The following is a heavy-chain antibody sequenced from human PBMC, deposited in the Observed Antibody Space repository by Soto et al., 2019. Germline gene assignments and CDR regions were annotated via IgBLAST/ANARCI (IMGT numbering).Heavy chain of an antibody. CDR1: GFTFSSYA. Sequence: GGSLRLSCAASGFTFSSYAMSWVRQAPGKGLEWVSAISGSGGSTYYADSVKGRFTISRDNSKNTLYLQMNSLRAEDTAVYYCAKDSSGWYSKLGVFDYWGQGTLVTVSS. J-gene: IGHJ4*02. V-gene: IGHV3-23*01. D-gene: IGHD6-19*01. CDR2: ISGSGGST. CDR3: AKDSSGWYSKLGVFDY.